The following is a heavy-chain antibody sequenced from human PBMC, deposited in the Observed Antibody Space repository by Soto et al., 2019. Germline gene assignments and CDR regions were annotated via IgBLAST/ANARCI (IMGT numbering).Heavy chain of an antibody. CDR1: GYTFTDYY. CDR2: VDPEDGET. V-gene: IGHV1-69-2*01. Sequence: EVQLVQSGAEVKKPGATVKISCKVSGYTFTDYYMHWVQQAPGKGLEWMGLVDPEDGETIYAEKFQGRVTITADTSTDTAYMELSSLRSEDTAVYYCARNYDSSGYYPYYYYGMDVWGQGTTVTVSS. J-gene: IGHJ6*02. CDR3: ARNYDSSGYYPYYYYGMDV. D-gene: IGHD3-22*01.